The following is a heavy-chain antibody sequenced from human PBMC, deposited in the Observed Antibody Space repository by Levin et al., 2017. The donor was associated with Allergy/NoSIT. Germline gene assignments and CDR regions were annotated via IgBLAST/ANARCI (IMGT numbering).Heavy chain of an antibody. CDR1: GYTFTTYW. Sequence: RGESLKISCKVSGYTFTTYWIGWVRQMPGKGLEWMGIIYLDDSDTTYSPSFQGQVTISADKSISTAYLQWSSLKASDTAIYYCAKSGGPMGYFDFWGQGTPVTVSS. V-gene: IGHV5-51*01. CDR2: IYLDDSDT. D-gene: IGHD2-15*01. J-gene: IGHJ4*02. CDR3: AKSGGPMGYFDF.